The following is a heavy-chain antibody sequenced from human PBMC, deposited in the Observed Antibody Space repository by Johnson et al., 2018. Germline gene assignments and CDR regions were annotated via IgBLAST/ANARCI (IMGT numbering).Heavy chain of an antibody. D-gene: IGHD1-26*01. CDR2: IYPGDSDT. Sequence: VQLVQSGAEVKKPGDSLKISCRGSGYSFTIYWIGWVRQTPGKGLEWMGIIYPGDSDTRYSPSFQGQVTISADKSINTAYLQWSSLKASDTAMYYCARPGLYSGSLGYYMDVWGKGTTVTVSS. J-gene: IGHJ6*03. CDR1: GYSFTIYW. V-gene: IGHV5-51*01. CDR3: ARPGLYSGSLGYYMDV.